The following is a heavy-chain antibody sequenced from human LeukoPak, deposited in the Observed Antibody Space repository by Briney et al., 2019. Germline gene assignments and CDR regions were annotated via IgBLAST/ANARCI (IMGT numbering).Heavy chain of an antibody. J-gene: IGHJ4*02. CDR3: ARASLANGYSGYDYVY. V-gene: IGHV1-8*01. D-gene: IGHD5-12*01. CDR2: MNPNSGNT. CDR1: GYTFTSYD. Sequence: EASVTVSCKASGYTFTSYDINWVRQATGQGLEWMGWMNPNSGNTGYAQKFQGRVTMTRNTSISTAYMELSSLRSEDTAVYYCARASLANGYSGYDYVYWGQGTLVTVSS.